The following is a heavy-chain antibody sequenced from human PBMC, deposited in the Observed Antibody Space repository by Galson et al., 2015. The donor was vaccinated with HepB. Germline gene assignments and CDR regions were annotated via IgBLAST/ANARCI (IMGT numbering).Heavy chain of an antibody. CDR1: GYTSTNYN. J-gene: IGHJ5*02. V-gene: IGHV1-3*01. Sequence: SVKVSCKASGYTSTNYNMHWVRQAPGQRLEWMGLINAGTGKTKYSQKFQGRVTITRDTSANTAYMELSSLRSEDTAVYYCARVGLTMRFDPWGQGTLVTVSS. CDR2: INAGTGKT. D-gene: IGHD3-3*01. CDR3: ARVGLTMRFDP.